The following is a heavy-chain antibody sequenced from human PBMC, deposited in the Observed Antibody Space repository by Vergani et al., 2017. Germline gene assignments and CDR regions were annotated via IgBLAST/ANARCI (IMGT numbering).Heavy chain of an antibody. CDR3: ARAKVRDGYLFTRQAEASDLFDP. CDR2: INSDGSST. CDR1: GFTFSSYW. J-gene: IGHJ5*02. Sequence: EVQLVESGGGLVQPGGSLRLSCAASGFTFSSYWMHWVRQAPGKGLVWVSRINSDGSSTSYADSVKGRFTIYRDNAKNTLYLQMNSLRAEDTAVYYCARAKVRDGYLFTRQAEASDLFDPWGQGTLVTVSS. D-gene: IGHD5-24*01. V-gene: IGHV3-74*01.